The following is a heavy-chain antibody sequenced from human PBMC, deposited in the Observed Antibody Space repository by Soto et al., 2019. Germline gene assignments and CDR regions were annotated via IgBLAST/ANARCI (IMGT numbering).Heavy chain of an antibody. CDR2: ISYDGSNK. CDR3: AKDDPDFHGMDV. V-gene: IGHV3-30*18. J-gene: IGHJ6*02. CDR1: GFTFSSYG. Sequence: QVQLVEFGGGVVQPGGSLRLSCAASGFTFSSYGIHWVRQAPGKGLEWVAVISYDGSNKYYADSVKGRFTISRDNSKNTLYLQMNSLRVEDTAVYYCAKDDPDFHGMDVWGQGTTVTVSS.